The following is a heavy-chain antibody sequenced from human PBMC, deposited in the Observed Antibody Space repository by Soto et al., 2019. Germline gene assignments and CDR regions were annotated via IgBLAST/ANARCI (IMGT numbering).Heavy chain of an antibody. J-gene: IGHJ3*01. CDR1: GLTVSGKKY. CDR2: LYDVDGS. D-gene: IGHD1-1*01. CDR3: ATWHEREHAYDV. V-gene: IGHV3-53*01. Sequence: DVQLVESGGGLMQPGESLRLSCAASGLTVSGKKYVAWVRQAPGQGLEWVSALYDVDGSFYADSVKGRFTTSSDSSKNTVYLQMNGLRPDDTAVYYCATWHEREHAYDVWGQGTTVTVSS.